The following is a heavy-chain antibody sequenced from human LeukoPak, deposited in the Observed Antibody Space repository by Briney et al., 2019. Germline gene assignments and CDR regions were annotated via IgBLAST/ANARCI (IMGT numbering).Heavy chain of an antibody. D-gene: IGHD3-10*01. CDR1: GYTFTSYY. V-gene: IGHV1-46*01. CDR3: ARVLYGSGTLNWFDP. CDR2: INPSGGST. Sequence: ASVKVSCKASGYTFTSYYMHWVRQAPGQGLEWMGIINPSGGSTSYAQKFQGRVTITRDTSASTAYMELSSLRSEDTAVYYCARVLYGSGTLNWFDPWGQGTLVTVSS. J-gene: IGHJ5*02.